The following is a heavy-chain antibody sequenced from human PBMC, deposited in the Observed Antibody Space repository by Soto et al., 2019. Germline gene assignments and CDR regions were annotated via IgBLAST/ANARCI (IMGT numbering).Heavy chain of an antibody. V-gene: IGHV1-8*01. CDR3: ARGQRGLYGSGGTNSRRYYYYYMDV. Sequence: QVQLVQSGAEVKKPGASVKVSCKASGYTFTSYDINWVRQATGQGLEWMGWMNPNSGNTGYAQKFQGRVTMTRNTSISTAYMELSSLRSEDTAVYYCARGQRGLYGSGGTNSRRYYYYYMDVWGKGTTVTVSS. J-gene: IGHJ6*03. D-gene: IGHD3-10*01. CDR2: MNPNSGNT. CDR1: GYTFTSYD.